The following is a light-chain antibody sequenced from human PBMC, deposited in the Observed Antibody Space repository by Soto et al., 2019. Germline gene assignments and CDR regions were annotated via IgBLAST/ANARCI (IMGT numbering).Light chain of an antibody. CDR3: QQYNGWPWT. CDR1: QSVSSY. V-gene: IGKV3-11*01. J-gene: IGKJ1*01. Sequence: EIMLTQSPATLSLSPGERATLSCRASQSVSSYLAWYQQKPGQAPRLLIYDASNRATGIPARFSGSGSGTDFTLTISSLQSEDFAVYYCQQYNGWPWTFGLGTKVDIK. CDR2: DAS.